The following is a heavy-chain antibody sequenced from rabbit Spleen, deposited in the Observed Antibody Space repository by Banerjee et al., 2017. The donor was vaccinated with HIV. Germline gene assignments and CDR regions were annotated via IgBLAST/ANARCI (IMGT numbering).Heavy chain of an antibody. J-gene: IGHJ4*01. CDR3: AREDVGGSVSL. D-gene: IGHD1-1*01. CDR1: GFTISGYW. CDR2: IYPITETT. V-gene: IGHV1S7*01. Sequence: QLVESGGGLVKPGGSLTLSCKAFGFTISGYWMNWVRQAPGKGLEWIGIIYPITETTYYANWVNGRFTISSDNAQNTVDLQMNSLTAADTATYFCAREDVGGSVSLWGPGTLVTVS.